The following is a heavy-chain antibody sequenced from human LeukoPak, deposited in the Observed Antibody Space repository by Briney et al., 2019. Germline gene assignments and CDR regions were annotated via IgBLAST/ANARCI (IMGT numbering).Heavy chain of an antibody. CDR2: INPHSGGT. Sequence: GASVKVSCKASGSTFTAYYMHWVRQAPGQGLEWMGWINPHSGGTNFAQKFQGRVTMTRDTSITTAHMELSRLTSDDTAMYYCAREIPCSSSSCLDYWGQGTLVTVSS. D-gene: IGHD2-2*01. CDR1: GSTFTAYY. CDR3: AREIPCSSSSCLDY. V-gene: IGHV1-2*02. J-gene: IGHJ4*02.